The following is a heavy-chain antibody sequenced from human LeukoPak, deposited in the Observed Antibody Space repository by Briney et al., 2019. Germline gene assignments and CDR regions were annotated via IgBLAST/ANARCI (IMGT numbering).Heavy chain of an antibody. D-gene: IGHD6-19*01. CDR2: INHSGST. J-gene: IGHJ5*02. CDR1: GGSFSGYY. V-gene: IGHV4-34*01. Sequence: SETLSLTCAVYGGSFSGYYWSWIRQPPGKGLEWIGEINHSGSTNYNPSLKSRVTISVDTSKNQFSLKLSSVTAADTAVYYCARDSGWFHARWFDPWGQGTLVTVSS. CDR3: ARDSGWFHARWFDP.